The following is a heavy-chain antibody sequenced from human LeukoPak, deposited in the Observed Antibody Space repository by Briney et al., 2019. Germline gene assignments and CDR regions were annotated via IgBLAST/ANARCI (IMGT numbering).Heavy chain of an antibody. CDR3: ARGRYCSGGSCYSHFDY. D-gene: IGHD2-15*01. CDR2: INPNSGGT. CDR1: GYTFTGYY. J-gene: IGHJ4*02. V-gene: IGHV1-2*02. Sequence: ASVKVSCKASGYTFTGYYIQWVRQAPGQGLEWMVWINPNSGGTTYGQNFQGRVTMTRDTSISTAYMELSRLTSDDTAVYYCARGRYCSGGSCYSHFDYWGQGTLVTVSS.